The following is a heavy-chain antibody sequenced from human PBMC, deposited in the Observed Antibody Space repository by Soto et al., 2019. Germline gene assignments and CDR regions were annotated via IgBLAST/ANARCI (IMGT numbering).Heavy chain of an antibody. D-gene: IGHD5-12*01. Sequence: GGSLRLSCAASGFTFSSYAMSWVRQAPGKGMECVSAISGIGGSTFYADSVKGRFTISRDNSKNTLYLQMNSLRAEDTAVYYCANAPAPYSGYEGGWFDPWGQGTLVTVSS. CDR3: ANAPAPYSGYEGGWFDP. CDR1: GFTFSSYA. V-gene: IGHV3-23*01. J-gene: IGHJ5*02. CDR2: ISGIGGST.